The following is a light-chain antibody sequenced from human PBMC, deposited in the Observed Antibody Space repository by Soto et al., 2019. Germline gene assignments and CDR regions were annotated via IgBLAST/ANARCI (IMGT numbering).Light chain of an antibody. CDR2: EVT. J-gene: IGLJ1*01. CDR3: SSYTSSSTGV. Sequence: QSALTQPPSVSGSLGQSVTISCTGTSSDVGGYTRVSWYQQPPGTAPKLMVYEVTNRPSGVPDRFSGSKSGNAASLTISGLQAEDEADYYCSSYTSSSTGVFGTGTKLTVL. V-gene: IGLV2-18*02. CDR1: SSDVGGYTR.